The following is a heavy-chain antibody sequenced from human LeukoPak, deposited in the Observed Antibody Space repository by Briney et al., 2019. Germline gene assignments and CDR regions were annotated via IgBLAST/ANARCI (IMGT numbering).Heavy chain of an antibody. CDR2: INSDGSGT. Sequence: PGGSLRLSCAASGFTFSSYWFRWVRQAPGKGLVWVSRINSDGSGTTYADSVKGRFTISRDNAKSTLFLQMNSLRAEDTALYYCARTTSMNYVGDAFHIWGQGTMVTVSS. CDR1: GFTFSSYW. CDR3: ARTTSMNYVGDAFHI. V-gene: IGHV3-74*01. J-gene: IGHJ3*02. D-gene: IGHD1-7*01.